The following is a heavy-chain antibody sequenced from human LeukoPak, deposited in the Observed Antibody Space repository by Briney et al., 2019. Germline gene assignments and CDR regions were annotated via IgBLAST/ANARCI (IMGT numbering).Heavy chain of an antibody. D-gene: IGHD4-23*01. Sequence: GASVKVSCKASGGTFSSYAISWVRQAPGQGLEWMGGIIPIFGTANYAQKFQGRVTITTDESTSTAYMELSSLRSEDTAVYYCARGTVVTPRPYYYYYYGMDVWGQGTTVTVSS. V-gene: IGHV1-69*05. CDR1: GGTFSSYA. CDR3: ARGTVVTPRPYYYYYYGMDV. CDR2: IIPIFGTA. J-gene: IGHJ6*02.